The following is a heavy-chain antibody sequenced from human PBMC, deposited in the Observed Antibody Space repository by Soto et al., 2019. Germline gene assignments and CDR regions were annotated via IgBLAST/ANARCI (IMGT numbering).Heavy chain of an antibody. J-gene: IGHJ3*02. CDR2: IFSGGST. Sequence: GGSLRLSCAASGFTVSSNYMSWVRQAPEKGLEWVSVIFSGGSTYYTDSVKGRFTISRDDADNSLFLQMNSLGADDTALYYCVGERLYFNDGFGRLLNGLDMWGPGTMVTVSS. D-gene: IGHD2-8*01. V-gene: IGHV3-66*01. CDR3: VGERLYFNDGFGRLLNGLDM. CDR1: GFTVSSNY.